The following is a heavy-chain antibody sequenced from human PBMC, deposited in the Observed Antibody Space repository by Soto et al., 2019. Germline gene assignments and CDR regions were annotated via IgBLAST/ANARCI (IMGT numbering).Heavy chain of an antibody. Sequence: EVQLVESGGGLVQPGGSLRLSCTASGFAVTSSYMGWVRRAPGKGLEWVSSIYSGRDTYYADSVRGRFTSTTDNSMDTLYRQMNSLRVDDTAMYYCARHVGSYWYFDLWGRGTLVTVSS. CDR1: GFAVTSSY. D-gene: IGHD1-26*01. J-gene: IGHJ2*01. V-gene: IGHV3-66*04. CDR2: IYSGRDT. CDR3: ARHVGSYWYFDL.